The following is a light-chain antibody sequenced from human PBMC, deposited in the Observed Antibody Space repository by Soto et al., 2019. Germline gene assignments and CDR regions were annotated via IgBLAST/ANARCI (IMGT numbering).Light chain of an antibody. CDR3: QQSNSLPPT. Sequence: DLQMTQSPSSLSASVGDRVTITCRASQSISSNLNWYHQKPGKAPKLLIYTAASLQSGVPSRFSGSGSGTDFTLTIASLQLEDFATYYCQQSNSLPPTFGQGTKVEIK. J-gene: IGKJ1*01. CDR2: TAA. CDR1: QSISSN. V-gene: IGKV1-39*01.